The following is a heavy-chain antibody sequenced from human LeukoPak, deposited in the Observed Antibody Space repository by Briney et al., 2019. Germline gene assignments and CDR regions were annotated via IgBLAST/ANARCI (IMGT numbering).Heavy chain of an antibody. CDR1: GGSIGSYY. J-gene: IGHJ6*02. V-gene: IGHV4-59*01. D-gene: IGHD4-17*01. CDR3: AREDPQTTVPEGLDV. CDR2: IYYSGTT. Sequence: SEALSLTCAVSGGSIGSYYWSWLRQPPGRGLEWIGYIYYSGTTNYNPSFKSRVTISVDTSKNQFSLKLTSVTAADTAVYYCAREDPQTTVPEGLDVWGQGTTVTVSS.